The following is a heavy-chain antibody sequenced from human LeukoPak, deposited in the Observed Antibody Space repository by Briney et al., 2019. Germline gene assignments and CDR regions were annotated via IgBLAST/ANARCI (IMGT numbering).Heavy chain of an antibody. CDR1: GYTFTGYY. CDR3: ARDSLTSYYYDSSGHWFDP. Sequence: ASVKVSCKASGYTFTGYYMHWVRQAPGQGLEWMGIINPSGGSTSYAQKFQGRVTMTRDTSTSTVYMELSSLRSEDTAVYYCARDSLTSYYYDSSGHWFDPWGQGTLVTVSS. D-gene: IGHD3-22*01. V-gene: IGHV1-46*01. J-gene: IGHJ5*02. CDR2: INPSGGST.